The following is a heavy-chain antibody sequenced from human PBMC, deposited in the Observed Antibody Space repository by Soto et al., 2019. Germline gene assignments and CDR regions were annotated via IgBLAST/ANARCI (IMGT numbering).Heavy chain of an antibody. D-gene: IGHD3-3*01. J-gene: IGHJ6*03. Sequence: ASVKVSCKASGYTFTSYGISWVRQAPGQGLEWMGWISAYNGNTNYAQKLQGRVTMTTDTSTSTAYMELRSLRPDDTAVYHCARLTYYDFWSGYPEDYYYYYMDVWGKGTTVTVSS. CDR1: GYTFTSYG. CDR2: ISAYNGNT. CDR3: ARLTYYDFWSGYPEDYYYYYMDV. V-gene: IGHV1-18*01.